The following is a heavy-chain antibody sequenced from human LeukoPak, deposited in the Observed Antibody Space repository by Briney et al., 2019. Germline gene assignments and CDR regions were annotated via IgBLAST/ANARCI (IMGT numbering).Heavy chain of an antibody. CDR1: GSISSSNYY. J-gene: IGHJ3*02. Sequence: PSETLSLTCTGGSISSSNYYWGWIRQPPGKGLEWIGSIYYSGSTYYNPSLKSRLTISVDTSKNQFSLKLSSVTAADTAVYYCAIRGIGYCSSTSCPSAFDIWGQGTMVTVSS. CDR2: IYYSGST. D-gene: IGHD2-2*01. CDR3: AIRGIGYCSSTSCPSAFDI. V-gene: IGHV4-39*01.